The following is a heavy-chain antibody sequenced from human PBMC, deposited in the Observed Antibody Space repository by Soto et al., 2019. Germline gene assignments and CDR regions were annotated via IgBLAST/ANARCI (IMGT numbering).Heavy chain of an antibody. V-gene: IGHV3-23*01. J-gene: IGHJ4*02. Sequence: EVPLLESGGGLVQPGGSLRLSCAASGFTFSSYAMRWVRQAPVKGLEWVSAISGSGGSTYYADSVKGRFTISRDNSKNTLYLQMNSLRAEDTAVYYCARRVSGSYYDYWGQGTLVTVSS. CDR3: ARRVSGSYYDY. CDR2: ISGSGGST. D-gene: IGHD1-26*01. CDR1: GFTFSSYA.